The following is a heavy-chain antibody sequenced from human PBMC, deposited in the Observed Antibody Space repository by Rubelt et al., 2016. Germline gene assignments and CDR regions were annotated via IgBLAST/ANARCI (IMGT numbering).Heavy chain of an antibody. CDR3: ARVIAAAGRDGNYFDY. CDR1: GYTFTSYA. D-gene: IGHD6-13*01. CDR2: IHTNTGNP. Sequence: QVQLVQSGSELKKPGASVKVSCKASGYTFTSYAMNWVRQAPGQGLEWMGWIHTNTGNPTYAQGFTGRFGFSLDTSVSTAYLQISSLKAEDTAVYYCARVIAAAGRDGNYFDYWGQGTLVTVSS. J-gene: IGHJ4*02. V-gene: IGHV7-4-1*02.